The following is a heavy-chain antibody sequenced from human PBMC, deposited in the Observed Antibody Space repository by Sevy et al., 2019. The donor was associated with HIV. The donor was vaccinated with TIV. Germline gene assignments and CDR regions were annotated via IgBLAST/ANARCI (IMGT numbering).Heavy chain of an antibody. CDR1: GGSISDHY. CDR3: ARQGATLTTLYAFHI. D-gene: IGHD4-4*01. Sequence: SETLSLTCTVSGGSISDHYWSWIRQPPGKGLEWIGYFYYGSGNTNYNPSLKSRVTISIDTSKNQFSLKVSSVTAADTAVYYCARQGATLTTLYAFHIWGQGTMVTVSS. J-gene: IGHJ3*02. CDR2: FYYGSGNT. V-gene: IGHV4-59*08.